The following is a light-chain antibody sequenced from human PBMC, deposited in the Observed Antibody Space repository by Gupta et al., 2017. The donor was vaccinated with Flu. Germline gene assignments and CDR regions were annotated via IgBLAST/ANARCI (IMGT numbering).Light chain of an antibody. V-gene: IGLV2-14*01. CDR2: EVS. CDR3: SSYTTSSTRV. CDR1: GTDVGAYNF. J-gene: IGLJ2*01. Sequence: QSALTQPASVSGSPGQSITISCHGTGTDVGAYNFVSWYQQHPGKAPKLILFEVSYRPSGVSNRFSGSKSGQTASLTISGLQAEDEADYYCSSYTTSSTRVFGGGTKLTVL.